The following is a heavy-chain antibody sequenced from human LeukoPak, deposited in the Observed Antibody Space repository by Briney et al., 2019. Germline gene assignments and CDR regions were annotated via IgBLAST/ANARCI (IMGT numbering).Heavy chain of an antibody. CDR1: GFTFSSYG. CDR2: IWYDGSNK. Sequence: GGSLRLSCAASGFTFSSYGMHWVRQAPGKGLEWVAVIWYDGSNKYYADSVKGRFTISRDNSKNTLYLQMNSLRAEDTAVYYCAREDGGWGAFDIWGQGTMVTVSS. J-gene: IGHJ3*02. D-gene: IGHD1-26*01. V-gene: IGHV3-33*01. CDR3: AREDGGWGAFDI.